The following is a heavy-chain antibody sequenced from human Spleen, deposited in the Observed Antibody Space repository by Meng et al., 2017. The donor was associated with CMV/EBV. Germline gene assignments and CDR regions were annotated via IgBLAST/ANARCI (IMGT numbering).Heavy chain of an antibody. D-gene: IGHD6-6*01. CDR2: IYYSGST. CDR3: ARGIAARDFDY. V-gene: IGHV4-59*01. Sequence: SETLSLTCTVSGGSISRYYWSWIRQPPGKGLEWIGYIYYSGSTKYNPSLKSRVTISVDTSKNQFSLKLSSVTAADTAVYYCARGIAARDFDYWGQGTLVTVSS. J-gene: IGHJ4*02. CDR1: GGSISRYY.